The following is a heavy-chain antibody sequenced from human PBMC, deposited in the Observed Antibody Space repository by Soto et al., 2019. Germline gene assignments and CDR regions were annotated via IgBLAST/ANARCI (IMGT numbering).Heavy chain of an antibody. CDR2: INHSGST. D-gene: IGHD3-10*01. J-gene: IGHJ4*01. CDR3: ARVLVWYYYGSGHFDY. V-gene: IGHV4-34*01. Sequence: SETLSLTCAVYGGSFSGYYWSWIRQPPGKGLEWIGEINHSGSTNYNPSLKSRVTISVDTSKNQFSLKLSSVTAADTAVYYCARVLVWYYYGSGHFDYWGQGTLVTVSS. CDR1: GGSFSGYY.